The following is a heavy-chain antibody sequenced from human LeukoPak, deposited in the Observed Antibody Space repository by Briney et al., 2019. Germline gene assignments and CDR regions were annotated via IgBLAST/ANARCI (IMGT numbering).Heavy chain of an antibody. Sequence: PGGSLRLSCAASGFTFSSYAMSWVRQAPGKGLEWVSAISGSGGSTYYADSVKGRFTISRDNSKNTLYLQMNSLRAEDTAVYYCAKPNPLNYDILTGYYPTSYYFDYWGQGTLVTVSS. D-gene: IGHD3-9*01. V-gene: IGHV3-23*01. CDR1: GFTFSSYA. CDR3: AKPNPLNYDILTGYYPTSYYFDY. CDR2: ISGSGGST. J-gene: IGHJ4*02.